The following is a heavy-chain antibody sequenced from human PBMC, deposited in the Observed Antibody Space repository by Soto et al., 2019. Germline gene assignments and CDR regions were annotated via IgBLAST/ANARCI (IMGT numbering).Heavy chain of an antibody. V-gene: IGHV4-39*01. CDR3: ARLGDNWNDPWY. Sequence: SETLSLTCSVSDGSITSGSYYWGWIRRPPGKGLEWIGNIYYSGFPYYNPSLKSRVTISVDTSKNQFSLILTSVTAADTAVYYCARLGDNWNDPWYWGQGALVTVSS. CDR1: DGSITSGSYY. D-gene: IGHD1-1*01. J-gene: IGHJ4*02. CDR2: IYYSGFP.